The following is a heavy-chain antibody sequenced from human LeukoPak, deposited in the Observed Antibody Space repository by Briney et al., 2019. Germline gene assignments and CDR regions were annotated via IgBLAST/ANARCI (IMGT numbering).Heavy chain of an antibody. CDR1: EFTFSSYS. CDR2: ISSSSRMT. J-gene: IGHJ3*02. D-gene: IGHD3-3*01. V-gene: IGHV3-48*01. Sequence: GGSLRLSCAASEFTFSSYSMAWVRQAPGKGLEWVSYISSSSRMTYYADSVKGRFTISRDNAKNSLYLQMNSLRAEDTAVYYCARDGMEAAFDIWGQGTMVTVSS. CDR3: ARDGMEAAFDI.